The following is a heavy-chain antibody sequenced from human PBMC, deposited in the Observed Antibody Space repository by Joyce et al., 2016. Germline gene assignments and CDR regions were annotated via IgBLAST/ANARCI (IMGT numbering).Heavy chain of an antibody. Sequence: QEQLVEAGGKVVQPGGSRRLSCAASGFNFITHGMHWVRQAPGKGLEWVSVICYDGSNDDYADSVKGRFTISRDNSKNALYLEMSSLRAEDTAVYYCARDGSNSPTDPLDVWGQGTMVTVST. D-gene: IGHD4-11*01. CDR2: ICYDGSND. V-gene: IGHV3-33*01. J-gene: IGHJ3*01. CDR1: GFNFITHG. CDR3: ARDGSNSPTDPLDV.